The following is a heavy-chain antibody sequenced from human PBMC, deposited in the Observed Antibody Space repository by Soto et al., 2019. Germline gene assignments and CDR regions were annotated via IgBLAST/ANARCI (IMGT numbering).Heavy chain of an antibody. CDR3: VRDHRWAFDI. J-gene: IGHJ3*02. D-gene: IGHD2-15*01. V-gene: IGHV3-48*02. Sequence: EVQLVESGGGLVQPGGSLRVSCIDSGFTFRDYAFNWVRQAPGKGLEWVSYISVGGGSIFSADSVDGRFTISRDDARSSVYVQMNTLRHEDTAVYLCVRDHRWAFDIWGQGTVVTVSS. CDR2: ISVGGGSI. CDR1: GFTFRDYA.